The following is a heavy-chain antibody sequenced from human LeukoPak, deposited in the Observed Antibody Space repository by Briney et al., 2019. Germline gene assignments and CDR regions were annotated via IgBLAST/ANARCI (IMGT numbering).Heavy chain of an antibody. D-gene: IGHD5-24*01. Sequence: SETLSLTCAVYGGSFSGYYWSWIRQPPGKGLEWIGEINHSGSTNYNPSLKGRVTISVDTSKNQFSLKLSSVTAADTAVYYCARGKRWLQLSDFDYWGQGTLVTVSS. CDR3: ARGKRWLQLSDFDY. J-gene: IGHJ4*02. V-gene: IGHV4-34*01. CDR1: GGSFSGYY. CDR2: INHSGST.